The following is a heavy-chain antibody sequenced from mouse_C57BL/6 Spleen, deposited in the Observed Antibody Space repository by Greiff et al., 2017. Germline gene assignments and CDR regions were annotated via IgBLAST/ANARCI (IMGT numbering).Heavy chain of an antibody. CDR2: IDPSDSYT. CDR1: GYTFTSYW. V-gene: IGHV1-69*01. CDR3: ARGAITTVVATEVDYFDY. D-gene: IGHD1-1*01. J-gene: IGHJ2*01. Sequence: VQLKQPGAELVMPGASVKLSCKASGYTFTSYWMHWVKQRPGQGLEWIGEIDPSDSYTNYNQKFKGKSTLTVDKSSSTAYMQLSSLTSEDSAVYYCARGAITTVVATEVDYFDYWGQGTTLTVSS.